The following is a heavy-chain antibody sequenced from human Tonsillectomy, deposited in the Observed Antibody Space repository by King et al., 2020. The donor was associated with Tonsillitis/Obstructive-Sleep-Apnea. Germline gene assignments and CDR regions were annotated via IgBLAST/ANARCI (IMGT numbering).Heavy chain of an antibody. Sequence: QLVQSGAEVKKPGESLKISCKASGYRFTSHWIGWVRQMPGKGLEWMGIIYPGDSDTRYSPSFQGRVTISADKSIDTAYLQWSSLKASDTAMYYCARQSPLILGVMECQFDYWGQGTLVTVSS. J-gene: IGHJ4*02. CDR1: GYRFTSHW. CDR3: ARQSPLILGVMECQFDY. CDR2: IYPGDSDT. V-gene: IGHV5-51*01. D-gene: IGHD3-10*01.